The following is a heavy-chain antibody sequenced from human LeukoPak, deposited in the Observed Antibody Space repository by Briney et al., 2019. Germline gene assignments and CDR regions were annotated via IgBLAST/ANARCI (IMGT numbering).Heavy chain of an antibody. Sequence: GGSLRLSCAASGFSFSSYSMNWVRQAPGKGLEWVSSISFSGTYIYYADSLKGRITISRDNARRSLFLQMNSLRAEDTAVYYCARRASTERGHSYGLDFWGQGTLVTVSS. CDR3: ARRASTERGHSYGLDF. CDR1: GFSFSSYS. V-gene: IGHV3-21*01. J-gene: IGHJ4*02. CDR2: ISFSGTYI. D-gene: IGHD5-18*01.